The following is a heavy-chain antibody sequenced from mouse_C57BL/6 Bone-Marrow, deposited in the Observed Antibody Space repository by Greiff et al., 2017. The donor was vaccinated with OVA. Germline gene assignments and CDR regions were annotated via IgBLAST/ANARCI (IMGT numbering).Heavy chain of an antibody. Sequence: EVKLVESGAGLVKPGGSLKLSCAASGFTFSSYAMSWVRQTPEKRLEWVAYISSGGDYIYYADTVQGRFTISRDNARNTLYLQMSSMKSEDTAMYYCTRLLDAMDYWGQGTSVTVSS. J-gene: IGHJ4*01. CDR1: GFTFSSYA. CDR3: TRLLDAMDY. D-gene: IGHD2-1*01. V-gene: IGHV5-9-1*02. CDR2: ISSGGDYI.